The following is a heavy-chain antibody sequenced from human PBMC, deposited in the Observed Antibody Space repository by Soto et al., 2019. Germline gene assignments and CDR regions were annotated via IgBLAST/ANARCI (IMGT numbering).Heavy chain of an antibody. CDR1: GYTFTSYY. J-gene: IGHJ5*01. D-gene: IGHD3-10*01. Sequence: ASVNVSCKASGYTFTSYYMHWVRQAPGQGLEWMGIINPSGGSTSYAQKFQGRVTMTRDTSTSTVYMELSSLRSEDTAVYYCARDPGSHLPIDSWGQGTLVTLSS. CDR3: ARDPGSHLPIDS. V-gene: IGHV1-46*01. CDR2: INPSGGST.